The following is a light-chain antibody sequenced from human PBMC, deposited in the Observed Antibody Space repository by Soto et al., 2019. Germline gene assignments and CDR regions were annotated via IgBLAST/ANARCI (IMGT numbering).Light chain of an antibody. Sequence: EVVMTQSPATLSLSPGERATLSCRASQSVRTNLAWYQQRPGQAPRLLIYASSSRATGIPARFSGRGSGTDFTLTISSLEPEDFAVYYCQQRDNWPRTFGQGTEVEIK. V-gene: IGKV3-11*01. CDR3: QQRDNWPRT. J-gene: IGKJ1*01. CDR2: ASS. CDR1: QSVRTN.